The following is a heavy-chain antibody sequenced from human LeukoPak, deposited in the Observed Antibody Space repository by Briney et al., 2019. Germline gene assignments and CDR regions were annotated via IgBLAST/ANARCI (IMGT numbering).Heavy chain of an antibody. V-gene: IGHV4-4*07. Sequence: SETLSLTCTVSGGSISTFYWSSIRQTAGKGLEWIGRIYTSGSTNYNPSLKSRVTMSVDTSKNQFSLKLSSVTAADTAVYYCARDSVAGTWAEYFQHWGQGIRVTVSS. J-gene: IGHJ1*01. D-gene: IGHD6-19*01. CDR1: GGSISTFY. CDR2: IYTSGST. CDR3: ARDSVAGTWAEYFQH.